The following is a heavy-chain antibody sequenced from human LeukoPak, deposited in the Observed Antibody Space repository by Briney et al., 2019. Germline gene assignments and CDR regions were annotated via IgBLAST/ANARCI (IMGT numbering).Heavy chain of an antibody. CDR3: AREYYYGSGNYYNRIDY. V-gene: IGHV1-2*02. D-gene: IGHD3-10*01. Sequence: ASVKVSCKPSGYTFTGYYMHWVRQAPGQGLEWMGWINPSSGGTNYPQKFQGRVTMTRDTSISTAYMVLNRLRSDDTAVYYCAREYYYGSGNYYNRIDYWGQGTLVTVSS. CDR2: INPSSGGT. J-gene: IGHJ4*02. CDR1: GYTFTGYY.